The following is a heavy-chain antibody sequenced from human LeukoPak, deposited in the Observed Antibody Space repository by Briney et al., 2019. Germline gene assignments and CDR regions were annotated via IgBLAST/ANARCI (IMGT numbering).Heavy chain of an antibody. D-gene: IGHD6-6*01. CDR3: VRSYSSSSGVFYL. J-gene: IGHJ5*02. V-gene: IGHV1-2*02. CDR1: GYTFTGYY. Sequence: GASVSVSCKASGYTFTGYYIHWARQAPGQEREGRGGVNANSGDTKYAQKFQGRVRMTRDTSISTVYMELSGLRSDNTAVYYWVRSYSSSSGVFYLWGQGTLVTVSS. CDR2: VNANSGDT.